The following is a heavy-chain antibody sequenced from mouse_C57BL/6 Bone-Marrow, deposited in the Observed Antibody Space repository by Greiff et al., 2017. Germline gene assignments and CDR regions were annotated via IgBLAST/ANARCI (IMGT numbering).Heavy chain of an antibody. CDR2: INPNNGGT. D-gene: IGHD2-1*01. CDR3: ARWGGNLYYYAMDY. CDR1: GYTFTDYY. J-gene: IGHJ4*01. Sequence: VQLQQSGPELVKPGASVKISCKASGYTFTDYYMNWVKQSHGKSLEWIGDINPNNGGTSYNQKFKGKATLTVDKSSSTAYMELRSLTSEDSAVYYCARWGGNLYYYAMDYWGQGTSVTVSS. V-gene: IGHV1-26*01.